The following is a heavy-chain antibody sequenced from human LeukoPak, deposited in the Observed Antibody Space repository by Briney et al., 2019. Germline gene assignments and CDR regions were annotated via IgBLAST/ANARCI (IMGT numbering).Heavy chain of an antibody. Sequence: GGSLRLSCSASGFTFSSYAMHWVRQAPGKGLEYVSAISRNGGSTYYADSVKGRFTISRDNSKNTLYLQMSSLRAEDTAVYYCVKNAAPSTITMVRGVIPNFDYWGQGTLVTVSS. CDR1: GFTFSSYA. V-gene: IGHV3-64D*06. J-gene: IGHJ4*02. CDR2: ISRNGGST. D-gene: IGHD3-10*01. CDR3: VKNAAPSTITMVRGVIPNFDY.